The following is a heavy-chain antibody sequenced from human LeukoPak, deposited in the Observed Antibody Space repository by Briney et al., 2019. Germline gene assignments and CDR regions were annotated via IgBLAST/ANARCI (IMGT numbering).Heavy chain of an antibody. CDR2: ISYDGSNK. CDR1: GFTFSSYG. J-gene: IGHJ4*02. Sequence: PGGSLRLSCAASGFTFSSYGMHWVRQAPGKGLEWVAVISYDGSNKYYADSVKGRFIISRDNSKNTLYLQMNSLRAEDTAVYYCAKDSSSSIDYWGQGTLVTVSS. D-gene: IGHD6-6*01. V-gene: IGHV3-30*18. CDR3: AKDSSSSIDY.